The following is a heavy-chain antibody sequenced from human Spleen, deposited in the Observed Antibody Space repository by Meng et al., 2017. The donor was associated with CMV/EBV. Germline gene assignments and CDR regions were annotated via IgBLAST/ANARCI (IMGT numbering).Heavy chain of an antibody. D-gene: IGHD1-7*01. Sequence: GGSLRLSCAASGFTFSSYAMSWVRQAPGKGLEWVAVISYDGSNKYYADSVKGRFTISRDISKNTVYLEMNSLRPEDTGVYYCARGDWELHYLDYWGQGTLVTVSS. CDR1: GFTFSSYA. CDR2: ISYDGSNK. CDR3: ARGDWELHYLDY. V-gene: IGHV3-30*14. J-gene: IGHJ4*02.